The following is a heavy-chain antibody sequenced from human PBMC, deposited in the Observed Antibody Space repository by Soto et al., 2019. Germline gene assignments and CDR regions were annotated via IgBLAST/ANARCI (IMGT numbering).Heavy chain of an antibody. CDR3: VAEDSIPFETGWFDP. V-gene: IGHV3-30-3*01. D-gene: IGHD3-22*01. J-gene: IGHJ5*02. CDR2: ISYDGSNK. Sequence: QVQLVESGGGVVQPERSLRLSCAASGFTFSTYAMHWVRQAPGKGLEWVAVISYDGSNKYYADSVKGRFTISRDNSKNTLYLQMNILRAEDTAVYYCVAEDSIPFETGWFDPWGQGTLVTVSS. CDR1: GFTFSTYA.